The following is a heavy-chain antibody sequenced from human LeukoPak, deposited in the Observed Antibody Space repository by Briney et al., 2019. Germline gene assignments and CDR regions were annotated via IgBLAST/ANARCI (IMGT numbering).Heavy chain of an antibody. CDR3: ARNLPYNYYGSGSYYTAIDY. D-gene: IGHD3-10*01. J-gene: IGHJ4*02. CDR1: GFTFSSYS. V-gene: IGHV3-21*01. Sequence: GGSLRLSCAASGFTFSSYSMNWIRQAPGKGLEWVSSISSSSSYIYYADSVKGRFTIARDNAKNSLYLQMNSLRAADTAMYYCARNLPYNYYGSGSYYTAIDYWGQGTLVTVSS. CDR2: ISSSSSYI.